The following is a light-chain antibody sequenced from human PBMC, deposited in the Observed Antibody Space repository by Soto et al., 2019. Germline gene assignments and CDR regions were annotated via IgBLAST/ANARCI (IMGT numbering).Light chain of an antibody. V-gene: IGKV1-5*03. Sequence: DIQVTQSPSTLSGSVGDRVTITCRASQTISSWLAWYQQKPGKAPKLLIYKASTLKSGVPSRFSGSGSGTEFTLTISSLQPDDFATYYCQLYTSHSDAFGQGTKVDIK. J-gene: IGKJ1*01. CDR3: QLYTSHSDA. CDR2: KAS. CDR1: QTISSW.